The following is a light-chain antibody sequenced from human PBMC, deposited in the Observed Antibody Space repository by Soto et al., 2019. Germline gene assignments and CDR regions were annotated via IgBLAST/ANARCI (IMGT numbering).Light chain of an antibody. Sequence: QSVLTQPASVSASLGQSITISCTGTSSDVGGYNYVSWYQQRPGKAPKLIIFEVSHRPPGVSNRFSGTKSGNTASLTISGLQAEDETDYYCTSYTSSATHVFGTGTKVTVL. CDR2: EVS. CDR1: SSDVGGYNY. J-gene: IGLJ1*01. CDR3: TSYTSSATHV. V-gene: IGLV2-14*01.